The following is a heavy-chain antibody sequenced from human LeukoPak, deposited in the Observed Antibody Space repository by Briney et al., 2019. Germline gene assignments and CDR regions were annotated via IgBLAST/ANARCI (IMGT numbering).Heavy chain of an antibody. V-gene: IGHV4-59*01. D-gene: IGHD2-2*02. CDR2: INYSGST. Sequence: NPSETLSLICTVSGGSISSYYWSWVRKPPGKGLDWIGYINYSGSTNYNPSFKSRVTISVDTSKNQSSLKLSSVTAADTAVYYCARVRCSSTSCYSRHLCDYWGQGTLVTVSA. J-gene: IGHJ4*02. CDR3: ARVRCSSTSCYSRHLCDY. CDR1: GGSISSYY.